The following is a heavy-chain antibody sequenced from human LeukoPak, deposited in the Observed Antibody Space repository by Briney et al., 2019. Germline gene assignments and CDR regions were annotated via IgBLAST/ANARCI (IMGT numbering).Heavy chain of an antibody. J-gene: IGHJ6*03. Sequence: GESLKISCAASGFTFSSYSMHWVRQAPGKGLEWVAFIRYDGSNKYYADSVKGRFTISRDNSKNTLYLQMNSLRAEDTAVYYCAKDPKWVRGVIIRDYYYYMDVWGKGTTVTVSS. CDR1: GFTFSSYS. CDR2: IRYDGSNK. D-gene: IGHD3-10*01. V-gene: IGHV3-30*02. CDR3: AKDPKWVRGVIIRDYYYYMDV.